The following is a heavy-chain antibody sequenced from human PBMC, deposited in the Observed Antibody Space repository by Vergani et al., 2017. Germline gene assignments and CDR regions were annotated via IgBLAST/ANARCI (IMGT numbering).Heavy chain of an antibody. Sequence: QVQLVESGGGLVKPGGSLRLSCAVSGFSFSDHYMTWIRQAPGKGLEWVSYISNSGNTIEYADSVKGRFSISRDNAKSSLFLQMDSLRAEDTAVYYCTTAWGLYYLQGEYVQYWGRGSLVSVSS. CDR2: ISNSGNTI. CDR3: TTAWGLYYLQGEYVQY. D-gene: IGHD3-10*01. J-gene: IGHJ1*01. V-gene: IGHV3-11*01. CDR1: GFSFSDHY.